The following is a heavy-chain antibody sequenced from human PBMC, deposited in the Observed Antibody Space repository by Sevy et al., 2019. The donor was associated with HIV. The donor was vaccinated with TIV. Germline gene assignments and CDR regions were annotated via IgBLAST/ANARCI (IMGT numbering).Heavy chain of an antibody. V-gene: IGHV3-7*01. CDR2: IKQDGSEK. J-gene: IGHJ3*02. Sequence: GGSLRLSCAASGFTFNSYAMGWVRQAPGKGLEWVANIKQDGSEKYYVDSVKGRFTISRDNAKNSLYLQMNSLRAEDTVVYYCARDEPARKGPTVVTLWAFDIWGQGTMVTVSS. D-gene: IGHD4-17*01. CDR3: ARDEPARKGPTVVTLWAFDI. CDR1: GFTFNSYA.